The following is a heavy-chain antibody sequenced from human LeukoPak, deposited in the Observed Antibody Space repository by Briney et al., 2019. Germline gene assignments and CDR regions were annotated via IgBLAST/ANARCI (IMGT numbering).Heavy chain of an antibody. V-gene: IGHV4-39*07. CDR2: IYYSGST. Sequence: PSETLSLTCTVSGGSISSSSYYWGWIRQPPGKGLEWIGSIYYSGSTYYNPSLKSRVTISVDTSKNQFSLKLSSVTAADTAVYYCARGFEFVRYYYDSSGSLHWFDPWGQGTLVTVSS. J-gene: IGHJ5*02. CDR3: ARGFEFVRYYYDSSGSLHWFDP. D-gene: IGHD3-22*01. CDR1: GGSISSSSYY.